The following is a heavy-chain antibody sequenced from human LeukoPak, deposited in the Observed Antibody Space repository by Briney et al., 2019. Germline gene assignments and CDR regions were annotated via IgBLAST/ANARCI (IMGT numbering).Heavy chain of an antibody. Sequence: ASVKVSCKASGYTFTSYGINWVRQAPGQGLEWMGSISASNGNTNYAQKLQGRVTMTTDTSTSTAYMELRSLRSDDTAVYYCARTRLRFLEWFIGYFDYWGQGTLVTVSS. V-gene: IGHV1-18*01. J-gene: IGHJ4*02. CDR1: GYTFTSYG. D-gene: IGHD3-3*01. CDR3: ARTRLRFLEWFIGYFDY. CDR2: ISASNGNT.